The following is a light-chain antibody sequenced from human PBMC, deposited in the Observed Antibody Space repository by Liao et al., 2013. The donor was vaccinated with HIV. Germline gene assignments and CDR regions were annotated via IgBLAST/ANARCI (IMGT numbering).Light chain of an antibody. Sequence: SYVLTQPPSVSVAPGKTARITCGGNNIGSKSVHWYQQKPGQSPVLVIYQDSKRPSGIPERFSGSNSGNTATLTISGTQAMDEADYYCQAWDSSTGVFGTGTKVTVL. CDR2: QDS. CDR1: NIGSKS. J-gene: IGLJ1*01. CDR3: QAWDSSTGV. V-gene: IGLV3-21*01.